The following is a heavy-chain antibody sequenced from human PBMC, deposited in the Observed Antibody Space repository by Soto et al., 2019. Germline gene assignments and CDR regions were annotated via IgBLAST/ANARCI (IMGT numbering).Heavy chain of an antibody. J-gene: IGHJ3*02. Sequence: GESLKISCKGSGYSFTSYWIAWVRQMPGKGLEWMGIIYPGDSDTRYSPSFQGQVTMSADKSISTAYVQWSSLKASDTAIYYCARCSGWYGTFDIWGQGTVVTVSS. V-gene: IGHV5-51*01. CDR2: IYPGDSDT. CDR1: GYSFTSYW. CDR3: ARCSGWYGTFDI. D-gene: IGHD6-19*01.